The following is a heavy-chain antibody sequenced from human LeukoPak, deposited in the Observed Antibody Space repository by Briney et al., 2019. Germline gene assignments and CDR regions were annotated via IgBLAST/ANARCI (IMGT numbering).Heavy chain of an antibody. J-gene: IGHJ4*02. CDR3: ARDEGRIVATIFDY. CDR2: INWNGGST. CDR1: GFTFDDYG. Sequence: PGGSLRLSCAASGFTFDDYGMSWVRQAPGKGLEWVSGINWNGGSTGYADSVKGRFTISRDNAKNSLYLQMNSLRAEDTAVYYCARDEGRIVATIFDYWGQGTLVTVSS. V-gene: IGHV3-20*04. D-gene: IGHD5-12*01.